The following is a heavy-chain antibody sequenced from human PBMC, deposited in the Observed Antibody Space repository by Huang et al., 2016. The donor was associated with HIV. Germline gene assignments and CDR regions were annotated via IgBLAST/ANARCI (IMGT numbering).Heavy chain of an antibody. CDR1: GYTFSSFG. V-gene: IGHV1-18*01. D-gene: IGHD5-18*01. CDR3: ARGGGIQLWLLGYYYMDV. J-gene: IGHJ6*03. Sequence: VQLVQSGAEVKKPGASVKVSCKASGYTFSSFGISWVRQAPGQGLEWVGWISVYKGNKKFAQKCQGRLTMTTDTSTSTAYMELRSLRSDDTAVYYCARGGGIQLWLLGYYYMDVWGNGTTVTVSS. CDR2: ISVYKGNK.